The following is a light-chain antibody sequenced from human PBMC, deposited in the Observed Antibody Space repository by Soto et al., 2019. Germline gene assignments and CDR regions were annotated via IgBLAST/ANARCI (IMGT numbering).Light chain of an antibody. CDR2: ATS. CDR3: QQYDTSPPGVT. J-gene: IGKJ4*01. V-gene: IGKV3-20*01. CDR1: RSVSTNY. Sequence: IVLTQSPGTLSLSPGERATLSCRASRSVSTNYLAWYQQKPGQAPRLLIGATSSRAAGIPDRFSGSGSGTDFTLTISRLEPEDFAVYYCQQYDTSPPGVTFGGGTKVDIK.